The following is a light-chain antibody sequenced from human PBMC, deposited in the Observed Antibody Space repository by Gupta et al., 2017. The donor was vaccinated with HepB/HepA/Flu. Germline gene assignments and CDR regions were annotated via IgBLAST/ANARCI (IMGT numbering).Light chain of an antibody. CDR1: SLRSYY. J-gene: IGLJ1*01. V-gene: IGLV3-19*01. CDR2: GKN. Sequence: SSELTQDPAVSVALGQTVRITCQGDSLRSYYASWYQQKPGQAPVLVIDGKNNRPSGIPDRFSGSSSGNTASLTITGDQEEDEADYYCNSRDSSGNHVFGTGTKVTVL. CDR3: NSRDSSGNHV.